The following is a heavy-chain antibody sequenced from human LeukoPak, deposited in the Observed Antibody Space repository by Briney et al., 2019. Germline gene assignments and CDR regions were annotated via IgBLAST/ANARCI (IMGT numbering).Heavy chain of an antibody. Sequence: SQTLSLTCTVSGGSISSGGYYWSWIRQHPGKGLEWIGYIYYSGSTYYNPFLKSRVTISVDTSKNQFSLKLSSVTAADTAVYYCARWQVAGTGVGAFDIWGQGTMVTVSS. D-gene: IGHD6-19*01. J-gene: IGHJ3*02. CDR1: GGSISSGGYY. CDR3: ARWQVAGTGVGAFDI. V-gene: IGHV4-31*03. CDR2: IYYSGST.